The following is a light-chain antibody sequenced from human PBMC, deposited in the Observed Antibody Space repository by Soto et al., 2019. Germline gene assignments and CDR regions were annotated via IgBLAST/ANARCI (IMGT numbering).Light chain of an antibody. Sequence: EIVLTQFPGNLSLSPGERATLSCRASQSVGSNYLAWYQQRPGQPPNLLIFGASHRAPDIPDRFSGSGSGTDFTLTISRLEPEDFAVYYCQQYNSWPLTFGGGTKVDIK. CDR2: GAS. V-gene: IGKV3-20*01. CDR1: QSVGSNY. J-gene: IGKJ4*01. CDR3: QQYNSWPLT.